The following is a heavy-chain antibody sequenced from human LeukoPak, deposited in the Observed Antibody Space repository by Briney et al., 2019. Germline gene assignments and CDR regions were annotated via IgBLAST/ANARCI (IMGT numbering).Heavy chain of an antibody. V-gene: IGHV4-59*08. CDR2: INYSGST. Sequence: SETLSLTCTVSGGSVTSYYWSWIRQPPGKRLEWIGYINYSGSTNYNLSLKSRVTISVDTSKNQFSLKLSSVTAADTAVYYCARHNYDILTGYHFDYWGQGTLVTVSS. J-gene: IGHJ4*02. D-gene: IGHD3-9*01. CDR3: ARHNYDILTGYHFDY. CDR1: GGSVTSYY.